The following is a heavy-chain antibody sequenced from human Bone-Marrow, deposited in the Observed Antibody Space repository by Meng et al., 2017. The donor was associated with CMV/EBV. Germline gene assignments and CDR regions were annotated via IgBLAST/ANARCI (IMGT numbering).Heavy chain of an antibody. D-gene: IGHD2-2*01. J-gene: IGHJ6*02. CDR2: ISSGGYLK. Sequence: GEYLKISCAASGFAFSDYYMTWIRQTPGKGLEWISYISSGGYLKYYADSLKGRFTISRDNAKNSVDLQMNGLRAEDTAVYYCAREPGYCSSATCSSSTYGMDVWGQGTTVPSP. V-gene: IGHV3-11*04. CDR3: AREPGYCSSATCSSSTYGMDV. CDR1: GFAFSDYY.